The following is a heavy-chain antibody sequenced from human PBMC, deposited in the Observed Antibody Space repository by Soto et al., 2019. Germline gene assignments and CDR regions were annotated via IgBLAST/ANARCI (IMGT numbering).Heavy chain of an antibody. J-gene: IGHJ4*02. CDR1: GFTFSGYS. D-gene: IGHD6-19*01. Sequence: EVQLVESGGGLVQPGGSLRLSCAASGFTFSGYSMFWVRQAPGKGLEYVSAINTNGVNTFYAKSVKGRFTISRDNSMNTMYLQMGSLRAEDIAVYYCARGRVEDSSGWATDSDYWGQGTLVTVSS. V-gene: IGHV3-64*01. CDR3: ARGRVEDSSGWATDSDY. CDR2: INTNGVNT.